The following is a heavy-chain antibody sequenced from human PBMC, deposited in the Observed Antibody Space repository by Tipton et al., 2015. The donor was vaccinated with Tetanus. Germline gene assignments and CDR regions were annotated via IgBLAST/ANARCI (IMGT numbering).Heavy chain of an antibody. CDR1: GGSVSSGSYY. Sequence: TLSLTCTVSGGSVSSGSYYWSWIRQPPGKGLEWIGHIYTSGSTNYNPSLKSRVTMSVDTSKNQFSLKLSSVTAADTAVYYCASHYGLGSDDAFDIWGQGTMVTVPS. J-gene: IGHJ3*02. CDR3: ASHYGLGSDDAFDI. D-gene: IGHD3-10*01. V-gene: IGHV4-61*01. CDR2: IYTSGST.